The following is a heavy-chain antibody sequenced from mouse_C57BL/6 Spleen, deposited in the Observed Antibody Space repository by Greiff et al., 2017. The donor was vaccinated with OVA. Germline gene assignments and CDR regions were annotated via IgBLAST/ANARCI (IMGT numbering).Heavy chain of an antibody. D-gene: IGHD2-4*01. J-gene: IGHJ2*01. CDR3: AREELRRWYFDY. CDR1: GYTFTSYW. Sequence: QVQLQQPGAELVMPGASVKLSCKASGYTFTSYWMHWVKQRPGQGLEWIGEIDTSDSYTNYNQKFQVKSTLTVEKSSSTAYMHLSSLTSEDSAVYYCAREELRRWYFDYWGQGTTLTVSS. V-gene: IGHV1-69*01. CDR2: IDTSDSYT.